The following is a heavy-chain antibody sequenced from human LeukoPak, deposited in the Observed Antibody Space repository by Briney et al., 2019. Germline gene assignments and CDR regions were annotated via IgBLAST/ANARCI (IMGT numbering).Heavy chain of an antibody. J-gene: IGHJ4*02. CDR3: ARDNDDILTGYSSYYFDY. CDR2: INSDGSST. Sequence: GGSLRLSCAASGFTFSSYWMHWVRQAPGRGLVWVSRINSDGSSTSYADSVKGRFTISRDNAKNSLYLQMNGLRAEDTAVYYCARDNDDILTGYSSYYFDYWGQGTLVTVSS. V-gene: IGHV3-74*01. CDR1: GFTFSSYW. D-gene: IGHD3-9*01.